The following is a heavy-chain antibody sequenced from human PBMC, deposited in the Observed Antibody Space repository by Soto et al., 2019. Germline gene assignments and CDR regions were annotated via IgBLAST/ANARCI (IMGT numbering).Heavy chain of an antibody. CDR1: GYSFTSYW. D-gene: IGHD1-1*01. CDR2: IDPSDSYT. J-gene: IGHJ6*02. Sequence: PGESLKISCKGSGYSFTSYWISWVRQMPGKGLEWMGRIDPSDSYTNYSPSFQGHVTISADKSISTAYLQWSSLKASDTAMYYCARNPLKPNGYNFYYYYGMDVWGQGTTVTVAS. CDR3: ARNPLKPNGYNFYYYYGMDV. V-gene: IGHV5-10-1*01.